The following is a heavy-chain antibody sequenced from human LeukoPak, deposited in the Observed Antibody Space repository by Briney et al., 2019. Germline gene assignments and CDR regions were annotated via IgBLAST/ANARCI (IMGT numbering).Heavy chain of an antibody. CDR3: ARRRKDLNWFDP. V-gene: IGHV4-39*01. Sequence: SETLSLTCTVSGGSVSGGSYYWGWIRQPPGKGLEWIALINYSGRTFYNPSLRSRVTISVDMSKNQFSLNLNSVTAADTAVYYCARRRKDLNWFDPWGQGTLVTVSS. J-gene: IGHJ5*02. CDR2: INYSGRT. CDR1: GGSVSGGSYY.